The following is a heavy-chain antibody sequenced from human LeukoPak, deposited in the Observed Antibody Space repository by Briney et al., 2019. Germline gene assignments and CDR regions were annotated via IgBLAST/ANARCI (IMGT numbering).Heavy chain of an antibody. J-gene: IGHJ3*02. V-gene: IGHV3-30-3*01. Sequence: PGRSLRLSCAASGFTFSSYAMHWVRQAPGKGLEWVAVISYDGSNKYYADSVKGRFTISRDNYKNTLYLQMNSLRAEDTAVYYCARDRVVVTAIHSRDAFDIWGQGTMVTVSS. CDR2: ISYDGSNK. D-gene: IGHD2-21*02. CDR3: ARDRVVVTAIHSRDAFDI. CDR1: GFTFSSYA.